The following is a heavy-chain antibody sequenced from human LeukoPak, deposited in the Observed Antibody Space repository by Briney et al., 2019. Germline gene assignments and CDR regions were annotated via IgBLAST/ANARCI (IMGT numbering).Heavy chain of an antibody. CDR1: GYTLTGYY. Sequence: ASVKVSFKASGYTLTGYYMHWVRQAPGQGLEWMGWINPNSGGTNYAQKFQGRVTMTRDTSISTAYMELSRLRSDDTAVYYCARVWINVGATPAIAYWGQGTLVTVSS. J-gene: IGHJ4*02. CDR2: INPNSGGT. D-gene: IGHD1-26*01. V-gene: IGHV1-2*02. CDR3: ARVWINVGATPAIAY.